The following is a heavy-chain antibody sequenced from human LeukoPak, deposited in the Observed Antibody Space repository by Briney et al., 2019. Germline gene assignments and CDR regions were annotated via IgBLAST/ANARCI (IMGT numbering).Heavy chain of an antibody. V-gene: IGHV3-30*02. D-gene: IGHD6-19*01. CDR3: AKEGIAVAGRNGWYFDL. CDR2: IWYDGSKK. J-gene: IGHJ2*01. Sequence: GGSLRLSCAASGFTFSSYGIHWVRQAPGKGLEWVAVIWYDGSKKYYADSVKGRFTISRDDSKNTLYLQMNSLRAEDTAVYYCAKEGIAVAGRNGWYFDLWGRGTLVTVSS. CDR1: GFTFSSYG.